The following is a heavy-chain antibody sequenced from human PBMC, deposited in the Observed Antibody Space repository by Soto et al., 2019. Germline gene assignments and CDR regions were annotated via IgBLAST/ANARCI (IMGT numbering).Heavy chain of an antibody. CDR2: INPNSGGT. CDR3: ARDHVDIVATNYYYSGMDV. CDR1: GYTFTGYY. D-gene: IGHD5-12*01. J-gene: IGHJ6*02. V-gene: IGHV1-2*04. Sequence: ASVKVSCKASGYTFTGYYMHWVRQAPGQGLEWMGWINPNSGGTNYAQKFQGWVTMTRDTSISTAYMELSRLRSDDTAVYYCARDHVDIVATNYYYSGMDVWGQGTTVTVSS.